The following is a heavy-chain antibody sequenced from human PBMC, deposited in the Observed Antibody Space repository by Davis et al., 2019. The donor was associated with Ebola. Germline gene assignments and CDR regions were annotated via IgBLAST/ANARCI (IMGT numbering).Heavy chain of an antibody. CDR2: LGLSADT. D-gene: IGHD6-13*01. CDR3: ARGIAAAGSYYFDY. CDR1: GFVFSSYV. Sequence: GESLKISCAASGFVFSSYVMSCVRRAPGKGLEWVSTLGLSADTYYADSVKGRFTISRDNSKNTLYLQMNSLRAEDTAVYFCARGIAAAGSYYFDYWGQGTLVTVSS. J-gene: IGHJ4*02. V-gene: IGHV3-23*01.